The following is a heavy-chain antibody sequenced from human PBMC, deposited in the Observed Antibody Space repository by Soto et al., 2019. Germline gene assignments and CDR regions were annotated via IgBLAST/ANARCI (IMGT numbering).Heavy chain of an antibody. CDR1: GYSFSGYY. Sequence: ASVKVSCKASGYSFSGYYMNWVRQAPGQGLEWMGWIKPNSGGTDYAQKFQGRVTMTRDTSISTAYMELRGLRYDDTAVYYCTNRESRLRWFDPWGQGTLVTVSS. CDR3: TNRESRLRWFDP. J-gene: IGHJ5*02. V-gene: IGHV1-2*02. D-gene: IGHD2-8*01. CDR2: IKPNSGGT.